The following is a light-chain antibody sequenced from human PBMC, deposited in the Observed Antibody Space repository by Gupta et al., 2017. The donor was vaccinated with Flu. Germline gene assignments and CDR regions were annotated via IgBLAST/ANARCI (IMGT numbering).Light chain of an antibody. V-gene: IGLV2-8*01. J-gene: IGLJ3*02. CDR3: SSHEGRNNCWV. CDR2: DVN. CDR1: STDVGSYNY. Sequence: SALTHPPSASGSPGQSLTISCPGTSTDVGSYNYVSWYQQHPGKAPKLMIYDVNKRPSGVPERFSGSKSGNTASLTITGLQAEDEAEYYCSSHEGRNNCWVFGGGTKLTVL.